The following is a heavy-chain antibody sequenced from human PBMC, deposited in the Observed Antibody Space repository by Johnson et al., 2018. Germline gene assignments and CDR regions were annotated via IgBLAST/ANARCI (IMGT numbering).Heavy chain of an antibody. CDR1: GGSISSYY. Sequence: QVQLQESGPGLVKPSEPLSLTCTVSGGSISSYYWSWIRQPPGKGLEWIGYIYYSGSTNYNPSLKSRVTISVDTSKNQFSLKLSSVTAADTAVYYGARGPPGRGAFDIWGQGTMVTVSS. CDR3: ARGPPGRGAFDI. CDR2: IYYSGST. V-gene: IGHV4-59*01. D-gene: IGHD5-24*01. J-gene: IGHJ3*02.